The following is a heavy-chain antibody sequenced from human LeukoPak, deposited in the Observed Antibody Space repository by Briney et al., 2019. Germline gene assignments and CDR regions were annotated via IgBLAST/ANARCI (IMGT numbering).Heavy chain of an antibody. CDR3: ARQRTTVTYPDY. V-gene: IGHV3-23*01. J-gene: IGHJ4*02. Sequence: PGGSLRLSCAASGFTFSSYAMSWVRQAPGKGLEWVSAISGSGGSTYYADSVKGRFTISRDNSKNTLYLQMNSLRAEDPAVYYCARQRTTVTYPDYWGQGTLVTVSS. D-gene: IGHD4-11*01. CDR2: ISGSGGST. CDR1: GFTFSSYA.